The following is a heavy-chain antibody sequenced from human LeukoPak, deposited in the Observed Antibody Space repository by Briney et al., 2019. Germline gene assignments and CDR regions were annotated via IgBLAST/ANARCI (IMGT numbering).Heavy chain of an antibody. V-gene: IGHV4-39*07. D-gene: IGHD5-24*01. CDR3: ARDPKPRKRWLQLLGYYFDY. Sequence: PSETLSLTCTVSGGSISSSSYYWGWIRQPPGKGLEWIGSIYYSGSTYYNPSLKSRVTISVDTSKNQFSLKLSSVTAADTAVYYCARDPKPRKRWLQLLGYYFDYWGQGTLVTVSS. CDR2: IYYSGST. CDR1: GGSISSSSYY. J-gene: IGHJ4*02.